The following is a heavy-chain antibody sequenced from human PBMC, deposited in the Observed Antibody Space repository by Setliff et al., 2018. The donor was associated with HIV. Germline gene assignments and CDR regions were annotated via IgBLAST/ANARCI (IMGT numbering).Heavy chain of an antibody. CDR2: VIPVLDIT. CDR3: AGPRGDEAFDI. J-gene: IGHJ3*02. Sequence: SVKVSCKASGGTSNKYAINWVRQAPGQGLEWMGQVIPVLDITNYAQKFQGRVTITADASSSTMYMELSGLRSGDTAVYYCAGPRGDEAFDIWGQGTMVTVSS. V-gene: IGHV1-69*10. D-gene: IGHD3-10*01. CDR1: GGTSNKYA.